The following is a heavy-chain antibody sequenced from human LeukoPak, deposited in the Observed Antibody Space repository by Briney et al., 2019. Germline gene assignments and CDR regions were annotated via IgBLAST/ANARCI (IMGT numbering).Heavy chain of an antibody. Sequence: ASVKVSCKASGYTFTINGISWVRQAPGQGLEWMGWINPNSGGTDYAQKFQGRVTMTRDTSLSTAYMELSRLRSDDTAVYYCTRATSVVVPAADHYYYGMDVWGQGTTVTVSS. D-gene: IGHD2-2*01. CDR2: INPNSGGT. V-gene: IGHV1-2*02. CDR1: GYTFTING. CDR3: TRATSVVVPAADHYYYGMDV. J-gene: IGHJ6*02.